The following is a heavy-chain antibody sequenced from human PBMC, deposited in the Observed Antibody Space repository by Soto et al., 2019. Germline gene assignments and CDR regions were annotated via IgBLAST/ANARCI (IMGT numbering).Heavy chain of an antibody. J-gene: IGHJ4*02. CDR1: GFTFGDSY. CDR3: VRGGGGGLLDX. V-gene: IGHV3-11*06. D-gene: IGHD2-15*01. CDR2: ISPGSRYP. Sequence: WGSLRLSCAGSGFTFGDSYMSWIRQAPGKGLEWLSYISPGSRYPAYADSVRGRFTISRDNAKRSLYLQMMSLTAEDTAIYYCVRGGGGGLLDXWGQGTMVTVSX.